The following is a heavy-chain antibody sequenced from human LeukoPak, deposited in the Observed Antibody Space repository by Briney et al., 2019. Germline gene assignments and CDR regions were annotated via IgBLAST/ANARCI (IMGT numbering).Heavy chain of an antibody. CDR1: GFTFSGYA. CDR3: AKAGDIVVVVAATYDQ. CDR2: ISGSGDYT. Sequence: PGGSLRLSCAVSGFTFSGYAMRWVRQAPGKGLEWVSTISGSGDYTYYADSVKGRFTISRDNSKNTLYLQMNSLRAEDTAVYYCAKAGDIVVVVAATYDQWGQGTLVTVSS. D-gene: IGHD2-15*01. V-gene: IGHV3-23*01. J-gene: IGHJ5*02.